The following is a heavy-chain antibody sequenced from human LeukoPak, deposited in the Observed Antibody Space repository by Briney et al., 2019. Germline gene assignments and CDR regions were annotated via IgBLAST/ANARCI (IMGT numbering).Heavy chain of an antibody. V-gene: IGHV1-69*16. J-gene: IGHJ2*01. CDR2: IIPILGIA. D-gene: IGHD7-27*01. Sequence: ASVKVSCKASGGTFSSYTISWVRQAPGQGLEWMGRIIPILGIANYAQKFQGRVTITTDESTSTAYMELSSLRSEDTAVYYCARDGNWGSWYFDLWGRGTLVTVSS. CDR3: ARDGNWGSWYFDL. CDR1: GGTFSSYT.